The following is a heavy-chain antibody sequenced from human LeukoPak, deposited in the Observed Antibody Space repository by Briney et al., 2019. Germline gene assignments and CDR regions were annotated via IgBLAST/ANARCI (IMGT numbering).Heavy chain of an antibody. CDR1: GGSISSGSYY. V-gene: IGHV4-61*02. CDR3: ARDKGYCSSTSCSTADLYYYYMDV. D-gene: IGHD2-2*01. J-gene: IGHJ6*03. Sequence: PSETLSLTCTVSGGSISSGSYYWSWIRQPAGKGLEWVGRIYTSGSTNYNPSLKSRVTISVDTSKNQFSLKLSSVTAADTAVYYCARDKGYCSSTSCSTADLYYYYMDVWGKGTTVTVSS. CDR2: IYTSGST.